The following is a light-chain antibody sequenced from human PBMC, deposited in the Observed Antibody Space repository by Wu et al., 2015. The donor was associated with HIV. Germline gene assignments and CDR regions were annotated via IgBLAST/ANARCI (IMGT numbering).Light chain of an antibody. Sequence: DIQMTQSPSTLSASVGDRVTITCRASQSISTWLAWYQQKPGTAPKVLIYQASTLENGVPSRFSGSASGTVFTLTINSLQPDDVATYYCQKYNTAPWTFGQGTKVEMK. J-gene: IGKJ1*01. V-gene: IGKV1-5*03. CDR2: QAS. CDR3: QKYNTAPWT. CDR1: QSISTW.